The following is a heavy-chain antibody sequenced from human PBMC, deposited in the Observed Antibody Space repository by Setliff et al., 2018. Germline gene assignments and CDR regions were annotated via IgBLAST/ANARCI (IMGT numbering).Heavy chain of an antibody. CDR1: GNTLTELS. D-gene: IGHD3-9*01. J-gene: IGHJ1*01. CDR2: FDPQGGEI. CDR3: AAIVDTDWHKEFQY. Sequence: GASVKVSCKLSGNTLTELSMHWVRQAPGGGPEWVGGFDPQGGEIIYAQKFQGRTTMTEDTSTNTAYMELSSLRSEDTAVYYCAAIVDTDWHKEFQYWGQGTLVTVSS. V-gene: IGHV1-24*01.